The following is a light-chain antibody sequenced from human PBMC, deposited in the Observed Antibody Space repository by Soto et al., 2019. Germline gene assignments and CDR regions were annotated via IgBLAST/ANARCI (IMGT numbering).Light chain of an antibody. J-gene: IGKJ1*01. V-gene: IGKV1-5*03. CDR2: KTS. CDR3: QHYNDDYWT. CDR1: QSISIW. Sequence: DIHMTQSPSTLSASVGDRVTITCRASQSISIWLAWYQQKPGKAPNLLIYKTSSLESGLTSRFSGSGSGTEYTFTISSLQPDDFATYYCQHYNDDYWTFGQGTEVEI.